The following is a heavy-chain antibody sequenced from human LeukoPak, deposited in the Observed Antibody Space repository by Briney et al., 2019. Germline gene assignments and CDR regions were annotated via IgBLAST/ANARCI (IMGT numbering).Heavy chain of an antibody. J-gene: IGHJ4*02. Sequence: GGSLRLSCAASGFTFSSYSMNWVRQAPGKGLEWVSYISSSSSTIYYADSVKGRFTISRDNAKNSLYLQMNSLRAEDTAVYYCARVPYSSSWCGDYWGQGTLVTVSS. D-gene: IGHD6-13*01. CDR2: ISSSSSTI. V-gene: IGHV3-48*01. CDR1: GFTFSSYS. CDR3: ARVPYSSSWCGDY.